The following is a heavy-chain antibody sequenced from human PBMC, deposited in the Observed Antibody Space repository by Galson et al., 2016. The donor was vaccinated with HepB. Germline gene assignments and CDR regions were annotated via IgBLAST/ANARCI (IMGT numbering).Heavy chain of an antibody. D-gene: IGHD3-10*01. Sequence: SLRLSCAASGFTFRTYDMHWVRQTKTKGLEWVSAIGTAGDTYYRDSVKGRFTISRENAKNSLYLQMNSLRAGDTAVYYCVRGPYRRSSFYYGMDVWGQGTTVTVPS. V-gene: IGHV3-13*01. CDR1: GFTFRTYD. J-gene: IGHJ6*02. CDR3: VRGPYRRSSFYYGMDV. CDR2: IGTAGDT.